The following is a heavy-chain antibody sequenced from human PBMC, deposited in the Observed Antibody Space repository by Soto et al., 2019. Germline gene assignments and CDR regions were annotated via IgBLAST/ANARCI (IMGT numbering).Heavy chain of an antibody. V-gene: IGHV1-3*01. Sequence: QVQLVQSGAEVKKPGASVKVSCKASGYTFTSYAMHWVRQAPGQRLEWMGWINAGNGNTKYSQKCQGRVTITRDTSASTAYMELSSLRSEDTAVYYCARRTISRQLAHYYYYMDVWGKGTTVTVSS. CDR2: INAGNGNT. CDR1: GYTFTSYA. D-gene: IGHD6-6*01. J-gene: IGHJ6*03. CDR3: ARRTISRQLAHYYYYMDV.